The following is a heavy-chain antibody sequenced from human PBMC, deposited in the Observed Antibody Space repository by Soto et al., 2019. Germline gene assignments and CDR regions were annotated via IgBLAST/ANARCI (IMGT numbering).Heavy chain of an antibody. Sequence: QVQLQESGPRLVKPSGTLSLTCTVSGGSITNSNWWSWVRLPPAKGLEWIGDIYHAGSTKYNPSLERRVTMSVDTSNNQFALTLTSVTAADTAVYFCARGPPIVGNTTPLDSCGQGTLVTVS. V-gene: IGHV4-4*02. J-gene: IGHJ4*02. CDR2: IYHAGST. D-gene: IGHD1-26*01. CDR1: GGSITNSNW. CDR3: ARGPPIVGNTTPLDS.